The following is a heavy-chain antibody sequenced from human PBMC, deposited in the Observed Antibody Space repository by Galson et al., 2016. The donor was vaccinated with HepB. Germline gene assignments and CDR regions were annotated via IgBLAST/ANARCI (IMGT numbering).Heavy chain of an antibody. CDR3: VRDPVRGWAPFDY. D-gene: IGHD6-19*01. V-gene: IGHV1-3*04. Sequence: SVKVSCKASGYTFTNFPINWVRQAPGQRLEWMGWINTGNGDTRYSQSFQGRATITRDTSASTAYMEPNTLTSEDTAVYYCVRDPVRGWAPFDYWGQGTLVTFSS. J-gene: IGHJ4*02. CDR1: GYTFTNFP. CDR2: INTGNGDT.